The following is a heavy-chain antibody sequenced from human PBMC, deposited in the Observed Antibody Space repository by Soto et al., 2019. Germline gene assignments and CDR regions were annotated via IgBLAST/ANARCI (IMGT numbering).Heavy chain of an antibody. CDR1: GYSFTSYW. CDR3: ARSRPAGTYYYYGMDV. J-gene: IGHJ6*02. CDR2: SYPGDSDT. Sequence: GESLKISCKGSGYSFTSYWIGWVRQMPGKGLEGMGISYPGDSDTRYSPSFQGQVTISADKSISTAYLQWSGLKASDTAMYYCARSRPAGTYYYYGMDVWGQGTTVTVSS. V-gene: IGHV5-51*01. D-gene: IGHD6-13*01.